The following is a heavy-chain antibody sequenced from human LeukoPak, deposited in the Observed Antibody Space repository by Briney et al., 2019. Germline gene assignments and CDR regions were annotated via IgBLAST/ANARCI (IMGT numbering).Heavy chain of an antibody. D-gene: IGHD2-15*01. CDR3: ARDRGGSLDY. V-gene: IGHV3-30*03. J-gene: IGHJ4*02. CDR2: ISYDGSNK. CDR1: GFTFSTYS. Sequence: SGGSLRLSCAASGFTFSTYSMNWVRQAPGKGLEWVAVISYDGSNKYYADSVKGRFTISRDNSKNTLYLQMNSLRAEDTAVYYCARDRGGSLDYWGQGTLVTVSS.